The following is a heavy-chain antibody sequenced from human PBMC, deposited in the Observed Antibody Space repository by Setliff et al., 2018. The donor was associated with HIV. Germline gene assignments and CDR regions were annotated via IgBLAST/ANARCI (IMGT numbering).Heavy chain of an antibody. CDR1: GYTFTSYG. CDR2: ISAYNGNT. D-gene: IGHD6-19*01. J-gene: IGHJ3*02. CDR3: ARPLAGAVAQGAFDI. Sequence: SVKVSCKASGYTFTSYGISWVRQAPGQGLEWMGWISAYNGNTNYAQKLQGRVTMTTDTSTSTAYMELRSLRSDDTAVYYCARPLAGAVAQGAFDIWGQGTMVTVSS. V-gene: IGHV1-18*01.